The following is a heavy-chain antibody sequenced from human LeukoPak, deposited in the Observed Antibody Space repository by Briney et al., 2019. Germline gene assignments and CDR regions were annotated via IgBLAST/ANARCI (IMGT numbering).Heavy chain of an antibody. CDR1: GFTFSSYW. V-gene: IGHV3-74*01. D-gene: IGHD5-12*01. Sequence: GGSLTLSCAASGFTFSSYWMHWVRQAPGKGLVWVSRVNSDGTGTTYADSVEGRFTISRDNAKNTVYLQMNSLRAEDTAIHYCIRTLIVATSPYMDVWGKRTTVTVSS. CDR2: VNSDGTGT. J-gene: IGHJ6*03. CDR3: IRTLIVATSPYMDV.